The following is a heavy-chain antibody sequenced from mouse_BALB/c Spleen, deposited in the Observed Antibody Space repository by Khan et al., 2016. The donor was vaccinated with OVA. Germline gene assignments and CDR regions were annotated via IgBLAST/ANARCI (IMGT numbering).Heavy chain of an antibody. D-gene: IGHD2-14*01. CDR2: INPSNGYT. CDR1: GYTFTSYT. CDR3: VRDGAYHRNDGWFAY. V-gene: IGHV1-4*01. J-gene: IGHJ3*01. Sequence: VPLQQSGAELARPGASVKMSCKASGYTFTSYTIHWIKERPGKGLEWIGYINPSNGYTNYNQRFKDKATLTPDKSSTTAYLQLSSLTSDDSAVYSCVRDGAYHRNDGWFAYWGQGTLVTVSA.